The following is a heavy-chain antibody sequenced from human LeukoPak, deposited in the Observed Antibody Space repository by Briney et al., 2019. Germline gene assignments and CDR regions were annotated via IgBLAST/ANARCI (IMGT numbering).Heavy chain of an antibody. Sequence: GGSLRLSCAASGFTFSSYAMHWVRQAPGKGLEWVAVISYDGSNKYYADSVKGRFTISRDNSKNTLYLQMNSLRSEDTAVYYCARDGGYCGTTSCYAFYWGQGTLVTVSS. CDR2: ISYDGSNK. CDR3: ARDGGYCGTTSCYAFY. J-gene: IGHJ4*02. V-gene: IGHV3-30-3*01. D-gene: IGHD2-2*01. CDR1: GFTFSSYA.